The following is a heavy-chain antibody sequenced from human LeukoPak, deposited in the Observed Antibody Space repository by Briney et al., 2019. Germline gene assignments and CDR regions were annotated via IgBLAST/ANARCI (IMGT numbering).Heavy chain of an antibody. D-gene: IGHD3-3*01. Sequence: PSETLSLTCTVSGGSISSSSYYWGWIRQPPGKGLEWIGSIYYSGSTYYNPSLKSRVTISVDTSKNQFSLKLSSVTAADTAVYYCARSAIFGVVKYNWFDPWGQGTLVTVSS. CDR3: ARSAIFGVVKYNWFDP. V-gene: IGHV4-39*07. CDR1: GGSISSSSYY. CDR2: IYYSGST. J-gene: IGHJ5*02.